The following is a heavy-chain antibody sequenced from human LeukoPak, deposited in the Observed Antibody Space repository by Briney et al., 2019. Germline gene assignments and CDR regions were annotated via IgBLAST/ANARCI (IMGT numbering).Heavy chain of an antibody. CDR2: LNWNGVST. J-gene: IGHJ6*02. Sequence: GGSLRLSCAASGFTFDDYGMSWVRQAPGKGLEWVSGLNWNGVSTAYADSVKGRFTISRDNAKNSLYLEMKSLRVEDTALYHCARDLKQRTDFYYYGMDVWGQGTTVTVSS. D-gene: IGHD6-25*01. CDR3: ARDLKQRTDFYYYGMDV. CDR1: GFTFDDYG. V-gene: IGHV3-20*01.